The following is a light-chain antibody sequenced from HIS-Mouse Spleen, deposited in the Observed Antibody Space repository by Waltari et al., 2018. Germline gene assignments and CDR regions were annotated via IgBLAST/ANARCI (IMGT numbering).Light chain of an antibody. CDR2: DVS. CDR3: SSYTSSSTLV. V-gene: IGLV2-14*03. Sequence: QSALTQPASVSGSPGQPIPIPCTGTSSDVGGYKYVSWYQQHPGKAPKLMIYDVSNRPSGVSNRFSGSKSGNTASLTISGLQAEDEADYYCSSYTSSSTLVFGGGTKLTVL. J-gene: IGLJ2*01. CDR1: SSDVGGYKY.